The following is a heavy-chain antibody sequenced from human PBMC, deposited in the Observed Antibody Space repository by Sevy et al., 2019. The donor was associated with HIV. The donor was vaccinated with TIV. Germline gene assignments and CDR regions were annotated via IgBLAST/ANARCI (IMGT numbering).Heavy chain of an antibody. D-gene: IGHD3-22*01. CDR3: AITKDYYDSSGSPFDY. CDR1: GYTLSEIS. CDR2: FDPEDDET. V-gene: IGHV1-24*01. J-gene: IGHJ4*02. Sequence: ASVKVSCKVSGYTLSEISMHWVRLAPGKGLEWMGSFDPEDDETFYALKFQGRVTMTEDTSTDTAYMELSSLRFEDTAVYYCAITKDYYDSSGSPFDYWGQGTLVTVSS.